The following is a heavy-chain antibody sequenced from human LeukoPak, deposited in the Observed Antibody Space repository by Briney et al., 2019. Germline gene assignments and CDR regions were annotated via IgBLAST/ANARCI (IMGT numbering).Heavy chain of an antibody. D-gene: IGHD6-13*01. CDR3: AKLPKGYSSSLYYFDY. CDR2: ISYDGSNK. V-gene: IGHV3-30*18. Sequence: GGSLRLSCAASGFTFSSYGMHWVRQAPGKGLEWVAVISYDGSNKYYADSVKGRFTISRDNSKNTLYLQMNSLRAEDTAVYYCAKLPKGYSSSLYYFDYWGQGTLVTVSS. J-gene: IGHJ4*02. CDR1: GFTFSSYG.